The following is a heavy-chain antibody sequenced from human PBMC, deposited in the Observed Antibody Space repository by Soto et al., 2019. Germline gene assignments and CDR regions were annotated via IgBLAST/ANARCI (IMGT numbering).Heavy chain of an antibody. Sequence: EGQVLESGGALLQPGGSLRLSCAASGFTIMTYAMSWVRQAPGQAMEWVSGIRVSSARTYYADSVKGRFTISKDTSSNTLSLQMNSRRVEDTAVYHCEGSWTWGQGTMVTVSS. J-gene: IGHJ3*01. V-gene: IGHV3-23*01. CDR2: IRVSSART. CDR1: GFTIMTYA. CDR3: EGSWT. D-gene: IGHD5-12*01.